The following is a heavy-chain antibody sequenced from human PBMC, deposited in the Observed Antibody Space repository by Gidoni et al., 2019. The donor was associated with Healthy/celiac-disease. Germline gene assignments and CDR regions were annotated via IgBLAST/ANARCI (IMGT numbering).Heavy chain of an antibody. CDR3: AATPQVVGAPSLPYYYYGMDV. V-gene: IGHV1-58*02. CDR2: IVVGSGNT. D-gene: IGHD2-15*01. Sequence: PGTSVNFSCKAPGFPFTRSAMQWVRQARGQRLEWIGWIVVGSGNTNYAQKFQERVTITRDMSTSTAYMELSSLRSEDTAVYYCAATPQVVGAPSLPYYYYGMDVWGQGTTVTVSS. CDR1: GFPFTRSA. J-gene: IGHJ6*02.